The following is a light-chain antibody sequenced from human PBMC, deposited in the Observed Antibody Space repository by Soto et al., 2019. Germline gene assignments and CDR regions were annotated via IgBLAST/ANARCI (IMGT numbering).Light chain of an antibody. J-gene: IGKJ2*01. V-gene: IGKV1-5*03. CDR1: HSISVW. CDR2: QAS. CDR3: QQYYTYPYT. Sequence: DIHITQSPSTLSSSVGDIVTITCRASHSISVWLAWYQQKPGKAPKLLIYQASTLESGVPSRFSGRGSGTDFTLTISSLQPDDFATYYCQQYYTYPYTFGQGT.